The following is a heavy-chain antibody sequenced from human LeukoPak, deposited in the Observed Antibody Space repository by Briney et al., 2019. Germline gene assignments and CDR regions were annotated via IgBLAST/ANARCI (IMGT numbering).Heavy chain of an antibody. V-gene: IGHV4-34*01. D-gene: IGHD6-13*01. Sequence: SGTLSLTCAVFGGSFRGYYWGWVRPPPGKGLGWVGEIKYSGSTNYNPSLKSRVTISVDTSKNQFSLKLSSVTAADTAVYYCARGIRPYSSSRGTGAFDIWGQGTMVTVSS. J-gene: IGHJ3*02. CDR3: ARGIRPYSSSRGTGAFDI. CDR1: GGSFRGYY. CDR2: IKYSGST.